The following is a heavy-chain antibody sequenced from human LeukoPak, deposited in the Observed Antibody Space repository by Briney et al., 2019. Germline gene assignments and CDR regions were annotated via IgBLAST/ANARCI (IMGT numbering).Heavy chain of an antibody. CDR3: ARDRAATQDWVEFDP. CDR1: GFSVSNYY. V-gene: IGHV3-66*03. J-gene: IGHJ5*02. D-gene: IGHD2-15*01. CDR2: IRDTGET. Sequence: GGSLRLSCAISGFSVSNYYMSWVRQAPGKGLEWVSLIRDTGETFFADSVRGRFTLFRDNSKNTMYLQMNRLRVEDTAVYFCARDRAATQDWVEFDPWGQGTLVTVSS.